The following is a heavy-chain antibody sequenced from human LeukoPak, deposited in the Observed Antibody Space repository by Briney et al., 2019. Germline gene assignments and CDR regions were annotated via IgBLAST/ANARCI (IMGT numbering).Heavy chain of an antibody. CDR3: ARSEDYCSSTSCYEALDY. Sequence: PSETLSLTCTVSGGSISSYYWSWIRQPPGKGLEWIGYIYYSGSTNYNPSLKSRVTISVDTSKSQFSLKLSSVTAADTAVYYCARSEDYCSSTSCYEALDYWGQGTLVTVSS. J-gene: IGHJ4*02. CDR2: IYYSGST. V-gene: IGHV4-59*01. D-gene: IGHD2-2*01. CDR1: GGSISSYY.